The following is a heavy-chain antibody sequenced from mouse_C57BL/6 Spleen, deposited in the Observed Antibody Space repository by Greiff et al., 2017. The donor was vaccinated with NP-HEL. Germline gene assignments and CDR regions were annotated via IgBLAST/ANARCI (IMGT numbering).Heavy chain of an antibody. Sequence: EVQLVESEGGLVQPGSSMKLSCTASGFTFSDYYMAWVRQVPEKGLEWVANINYDGSSTYYLDSLKSRFIISRDNAKNILYLQMSSLKSEDTATYYCARVITKSHYFDYWGQGTTLTVSS. D-gene: IGHD1-1*01. J-gene: IGHJ2*01. CDR1: GFTFSDYY. CDR3: ARVITKSHYFDY. CDR2: INYDGSST. V-gene: IGHV5-16*01.